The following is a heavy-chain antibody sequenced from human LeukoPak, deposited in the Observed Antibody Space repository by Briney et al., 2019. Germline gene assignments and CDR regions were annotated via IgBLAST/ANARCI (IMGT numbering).Heavy chain of an antibody. D-gene: IGHD3-22*01. Sequence: PSEALSLTCAVYGGSFSGYYWSWIRQPPGKGLEWIGEINHSGSTNYNPSLKSRVTISVDTSKNQFSLKLSSVTAADTAVYYSARSPVSDSSGREPFDIWGQGTMVTVSS. J-gene: IGHJ3*02. V-gene: IGHV4-34*01. CDR1: GGSFSGYY. CDR2: INHSGST. CDR3: ARSPVSDSSGREPFDI.